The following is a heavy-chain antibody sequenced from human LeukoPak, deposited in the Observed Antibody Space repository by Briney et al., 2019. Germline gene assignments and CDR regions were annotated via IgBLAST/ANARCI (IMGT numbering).Heavy chain of an antibody. V-gene: IGHV3-30-3*01. CDR2: ISYDGSNK. CDR1: GFTFSSYA. J-gene: IGHJ4*02. D-gene: IGHD2-21*02. CDR3: ARDWNIVVVTARGYFDY. Sequence: GSLRLSCAASGFTFSSYAMHWVRQAPGKGLEWVAVISYDGSNKYYADSVKGRFTISRDNSKNTLYLQMNSLRAEDTAVYYCARDWNIVVVTARGYFDYWGQGTLVTVSS.